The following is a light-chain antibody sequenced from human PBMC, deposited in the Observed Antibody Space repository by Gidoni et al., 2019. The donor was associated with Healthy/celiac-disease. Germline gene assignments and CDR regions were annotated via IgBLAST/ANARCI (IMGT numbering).Light chain of an antibody. CDR3: MIWHSSAWV. J-gene: IGLJ3*02. CDR1: RGINVGTYR. V-gene: IGLV5-45*02. CDR2: YKSDSDK. Sequence: QAVLTQPSSLSASPGASASLTCTLRRGINVGTYRIYWYQQKPGSPPQYLLRYKSDSDKQQGSGVPSRFSGSKDASANAVIVLSSGLQSEDEADYYCMIWHSSAWVFGGGTKLTVL.